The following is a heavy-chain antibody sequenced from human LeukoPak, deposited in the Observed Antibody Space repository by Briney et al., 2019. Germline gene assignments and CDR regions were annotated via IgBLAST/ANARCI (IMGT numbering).Heavy chain of an antibody. D-gene: IGHD3-16*02. J-gene: IGHJ4*02. V-gene: IGHV3-23*01. CDR3: AKGYDYVWGSYRSQFDY. Sequence: GGSLRFSCAASGFTFSSYAMSWVRQAPGKGLEWVSAISGSGGSTYYADSVKGRFTISRDNSKNTLYLQMNSLRAEDTAVYYCAKGYDYVWGSYRSQFDYWGQGTLVTVSS. CDR1: GFTFSSYA. CDR2: ISGSGGST.